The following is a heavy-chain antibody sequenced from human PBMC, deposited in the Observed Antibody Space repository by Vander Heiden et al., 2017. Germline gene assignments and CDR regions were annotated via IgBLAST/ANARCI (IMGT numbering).Heavy chain of an antibody. CDR2: IYYSGST. J-gene: IGHJ5*02. Sequence: QLQLQESGPGLVKPSETLSLTCTVSGGSISSSSYSWGWIRQPPGKGVEWIGSIYYSGSTYYNPSIKGRVSISVDTSKNQFSLKLNSVTAADTDVYYCARHQGAWGWFDPWGQGTLVTVSS. CDR3: ARHQGAWGWFDP. D-gene: IGHD7-27*01. CDR1: GGSISSSSYS. V-gene: IGHV4-39*01.